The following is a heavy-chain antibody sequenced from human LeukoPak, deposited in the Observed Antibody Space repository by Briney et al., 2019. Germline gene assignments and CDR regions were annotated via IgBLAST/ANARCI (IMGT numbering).Heavy chain of an antibody. CDR1: GFTFSSYE. V-gene: IGHV3-48*03. J-gene: IGHJ6*03. CDR3: ARDWAPLMGYGGYDFLYYYYYMDV. CDR2: ISSSGSTI. D-gene: IGHD5-12*01. Sequence: GGSLRLSCAASGFTFSSYEMNWVRQAPGKGLEWVSYISSSGSTIYYADSVKGRFTISRDNAKNSLYLQMNSLRAEDTAVYYCARDWAPLMGYGGYDFLYYYYYMDVWGKGTTVTVSS.